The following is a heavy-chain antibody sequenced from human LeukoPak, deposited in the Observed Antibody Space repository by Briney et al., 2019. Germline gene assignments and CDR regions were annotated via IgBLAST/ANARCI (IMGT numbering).Heavy chain of an antibody. J-gene: IGHJ4*02. CDR3: ARSRGSSSGWYCDY. D-gene: IGHD6-19*01. CDR1: GDTFNSYA. V-gene: IGHV1-69*04. Sequence: SVTVSCKASGDTFNSYAISWVRQAPGQGLEWMGRIIPILGITNYAQKFQGRVTVTADKSTSTAYMELRSLRSGDTAVYYCARSRGSSSGWYCDYWGQGTLVTVSS. CDR2: IIPILGIT.